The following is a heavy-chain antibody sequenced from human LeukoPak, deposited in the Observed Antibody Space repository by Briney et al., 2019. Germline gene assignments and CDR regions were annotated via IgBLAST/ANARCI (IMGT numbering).Heavy chain of an antibody. CDR2: IDTRGKGSAT. V-gene: IGHV3-73*01. Sequence: PGGSLRLSCEGSGFIFSERAIHWVRQASGKGLEWVGRIDTRGKGSATAYAASVRGRFTLSRDDSKSTAYLQMSSLKTEDTAAYFCTRDGGSWSHLDYWGQGVLVTVSS. CDR1: GFIFSERA. D-gene: IGHD1-26*01. CDR3: TRDGGSWSHLDY. J-gene: IGHJ4*02.